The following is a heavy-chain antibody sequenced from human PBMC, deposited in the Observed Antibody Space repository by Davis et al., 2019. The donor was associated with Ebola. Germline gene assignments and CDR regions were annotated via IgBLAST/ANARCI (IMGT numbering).Heavy chain of an antibody. V-gene: IGHV4-39*01. CDR1: GGSFSSYY. Sequence: SETLSLTCAVYGGSFSSYYWGWIRQPPGKGLEWIGSLYYSGNNYYNPSLKSRVTISVDTSKNQFSLKLSSVTAADTAVYYCARMENWFDPWGQGTLVTVSS. CDR3: ARMENWFDP. CDR2: LYYSGNN. D-gene: IGHD1-1*01. J-gene: IGHJ5*02.